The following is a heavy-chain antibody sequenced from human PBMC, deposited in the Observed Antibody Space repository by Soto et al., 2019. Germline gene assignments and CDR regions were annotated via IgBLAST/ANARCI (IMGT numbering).Heavy chain of an antibody. J-gene: IGHJ6*02. D-gene: IGHD6-6*01. CDR1: GGSFSGYY. Sequence: SETLSLTCAVYGGSFSGYYWSWIRQPPGKGLEWIGEINHSGSTNYNPSLKSRVTISVDTSKNQFSLKLSSVTAADTAVYYCARGRRIAARPHYYYGMDVWGQGTTVTVSS. V-gene: IGHV4-34*01. CDR2: INHSGST. CDR3: ARGRRIAARPHYYYGMDV.